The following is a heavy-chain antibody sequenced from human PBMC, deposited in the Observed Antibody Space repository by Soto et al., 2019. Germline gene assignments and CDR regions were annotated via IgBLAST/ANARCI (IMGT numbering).Heavy chain of an antibody. CDR2: ISWNSGSI. CDR1: GFTFDDYA. J-gene: IGHJ4*02. Sequence: PGGSLRLSCAASGFTFDDYAMHWVRQAPGKGLEWVSGISWNSGSIGYADSVKGRFTISRDNAKNSLYLQMNSLRAEDTALYYCAKDIKGYCTNGVCYYFDYWGQGTLVTVSS. V-gene: IGHV3-9*01. D-gene: IGHD2-8*01. CDR3: AKDIKGYCTNGVCYYFDY.